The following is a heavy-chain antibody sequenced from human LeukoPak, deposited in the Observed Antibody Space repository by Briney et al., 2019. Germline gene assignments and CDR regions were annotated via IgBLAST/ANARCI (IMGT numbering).Heavy chain of an antibody. D-gene: IGHD1-26*01. CDR3: AKSSGAYYVGAFDT. Sequence: GGSLRLSCAASGFTFSSYGMHWVRQAPGKGLEWVAVISYDGSNKYYADSVKGRFTISRDNSKNTLYLQMNSLRTEDTAVYYCAKSSGAYYVGAFDTWGQGTMVTVSS. CDR2: ISYDGSNK. CDR1: GFTFSSYG. J-gene: IGHJ3*02. V-gene: IGHV3-30*18.